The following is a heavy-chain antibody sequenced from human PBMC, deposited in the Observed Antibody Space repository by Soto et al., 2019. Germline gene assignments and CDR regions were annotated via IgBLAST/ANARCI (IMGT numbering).Heavy chain of an antibody. V-gene: IGHV3-23*01. CDR1: EFTFSSCA. Sequence: GGSLRLSCSASEFTFSSCAMSWVRQAPGKGLEWVSAINDGGGDTYYTNSVRGRFTISRDNSKNMLYLQMNSLRADDTAVYFCAREASRGFFAMYAFDIWGQGTMVTVSS. D-gene: IGHD3-3*01. CDR2: INDGGGDT. J-gene: IGHJ3*02. CDR3: AREASRGFFAMYAFDI.